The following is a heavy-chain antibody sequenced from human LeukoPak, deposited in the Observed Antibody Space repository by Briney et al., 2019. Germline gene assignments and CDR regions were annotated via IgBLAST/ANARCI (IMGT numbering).Heavy chain of an antibody. CDR3: VGSRVRGVGWFDP. Sequence: SETLSLTCTVSGGSISSYYWSWIRQHPGKGLEWIGYIYYSGSTYYNPSLKSRVTISVDTSKNQFSLKLSSVTAADTAVYYCVGSRVRGVGWFDPWGQGTLVTVSS. CDR1: GGSISSYY. CDR2: IYYSGST. J-gene: IGHJ5*02. D-gene: IGHD3-10*01. V-gene: IGHV4-59*06.